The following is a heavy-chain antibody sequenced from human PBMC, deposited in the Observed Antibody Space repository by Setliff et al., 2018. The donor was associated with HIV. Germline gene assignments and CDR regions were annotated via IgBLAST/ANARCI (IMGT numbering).Heavy chain of an antibody. V-gene: IGHV1-2*06. Sequence: VASVKVSCKASGYTFTDYFIHWVRQAPGQGLEWMGRINPSRHNTIYAPRYQGRVTVTRDTSINTAYMELSRQRYDDPAIYYCARSPDPYSGTTDYWGQGTLVTVSS. CDR1: GYTFTDYF. J-gene: IGHJ4*02. D-gene: IGHD1-26*01. CDR3: ARSPDPYSGTTDY. CDR2: INPSRHNT.